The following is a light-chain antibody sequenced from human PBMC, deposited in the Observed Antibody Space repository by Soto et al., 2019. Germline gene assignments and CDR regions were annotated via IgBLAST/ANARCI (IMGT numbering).Light chain of an antibody. CDR2: AAS. Sequence: DLPMSQSPSSLSASFGDSVSIXXRARQDIGDWLAWYQQKPGKAPKLXXYAASSLQSGVPSRFSGSGSGTDFTLTISSLQPEDFATYYCQHADSFPLITFGQGTRLEI. V-gene: IGKV1-12*01. CDR3: QHADSFPLIT. J-gene: IGKJ5*01. CDR1: QDIGDW.